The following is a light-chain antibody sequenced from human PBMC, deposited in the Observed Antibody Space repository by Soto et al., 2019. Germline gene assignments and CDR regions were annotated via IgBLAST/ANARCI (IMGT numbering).Light chain of an antibody. Sequence: QSVLTQPPSASGTPGQRVTISCSGSSSNIGSNTVNWYQQLPETAPKLLIYSNNQRPSGVPDRFSCSKSGTSASLAISGLQSEDEAEYYCAAWDDSLNGPVFGGGTKLTVL. CDR1: SSNIGSNT. J-gene: IGLJ2*01. CDR3: AAWDDSLNGPV. CDR2: SNN. V-gene: IGLV1-44*01.